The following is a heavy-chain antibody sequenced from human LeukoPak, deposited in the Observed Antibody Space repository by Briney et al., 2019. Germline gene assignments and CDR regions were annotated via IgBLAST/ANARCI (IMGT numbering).Heavy chain of an antibody. V-gene: IGHV1-18*01. J-gene: IGHJ4*02. CDR1: GYTFGIYG. CDR2: ISGDNGNR. D-gene: IGHD3-22*01. CDR3: ARESYYDSSLPDY. Sequence: ASVKVSCKASGYTFGIYGISWVRQAPGQGFEWMGWISGDNGNRLIAEKFQGRVTMTAETPTSTAYMELRSLRSDDTAVYYCARESYYDSSLPDYWGQGTLVTVSS.